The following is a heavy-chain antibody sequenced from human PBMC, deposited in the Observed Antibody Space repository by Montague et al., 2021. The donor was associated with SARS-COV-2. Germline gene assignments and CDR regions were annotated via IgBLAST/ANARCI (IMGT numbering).Heavy chain of an antibody. Sequence: SLRLSCAASGFTSGFIFRKVAMSWVRQAPGKGLEWVPAIGGSGDTYYADSVKGRFAISRDNSKNTLYLQMNSLRADDTAVYYCAKEMGHGRPFDYWGQGALVTVSS. J-gene: IGHJ4*02. CDR2: IGGSGDT. CDR1: GFTSGFIFRKVA. V-gene: IGHV3-23*01. D-gene: IGHD2-15*01. CDR3: AKEMGHGRPFDY.